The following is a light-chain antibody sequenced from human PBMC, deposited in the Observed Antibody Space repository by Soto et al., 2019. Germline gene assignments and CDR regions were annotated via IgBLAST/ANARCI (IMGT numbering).Light chain of an antibody. CDR2: KAS. CDR1: QSISSW. CDR3: QQYNKYNMYT. J-gene: IGKJ2*01. Sequence: DIQMTQSPSTLSASVGDRVTITCRASQSISSWLAWYQQKPGKAPKLLIYKASSLESGVPSRFSGSGSATEFTLTISSLQPDDFATYYCQQYNKYNMYTFGQGTKLEIK. V-gene: IGKV1-5*03.